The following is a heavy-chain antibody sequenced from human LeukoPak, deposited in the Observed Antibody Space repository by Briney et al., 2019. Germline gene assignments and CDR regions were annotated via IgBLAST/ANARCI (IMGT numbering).Heavy chain of an antibody. V-gene: IGHV3-23*01. D-gene: IGHD3-16*01. CDR3: ARDYMIRGMDV. CDR2: ISGSGGST. Sequence: GGSLRLSCAASGFTFSSYAMSWVRQAPGKGLEWVSAISGSGGSTYYADSVKGRLTISRHSSKNTLLLQMNNLRPEDTAMYYCARDYMIRGMDVWGQGTTVTVSS. J-gene: IGHJ6*02. CDR1: GFTFSSYA.